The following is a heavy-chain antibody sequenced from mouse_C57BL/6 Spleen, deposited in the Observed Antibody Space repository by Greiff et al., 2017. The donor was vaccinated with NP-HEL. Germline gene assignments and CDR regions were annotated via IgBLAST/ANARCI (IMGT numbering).Heavy chain of an antibody. V-gene: IGHV5-16*01. Sequence: EVKLVESEGGLVQPGSSMKLSCTASGFTFSDYYMAWVRQVPEKGLEWVANINYDGSSTYYLDSLKSRFIISRDNAKNILYLQMSSLKSEDTATYYCARGPAQASYYFDYWGQGTTLTVSS. J-gene: IGHJ2*01. CDR2: INYDGSST. D-gene: IGHD3-2*02. CDR3: ARGPAQASYYFDY. CDR1: GFTFSDYY.